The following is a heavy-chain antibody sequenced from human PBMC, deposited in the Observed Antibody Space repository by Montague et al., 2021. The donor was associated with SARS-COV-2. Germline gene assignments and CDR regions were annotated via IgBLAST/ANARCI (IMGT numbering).Heavy chain of an antibody. V-gene: IGHV4-4*07. Sequence: SETLSLTCSVSGDSITNYSWSWIRQPAGKGLEWIGRMHFTGKTNFSPSFSSRLTMSADTSRNQFSLKLTSVTAADTAIYFCARDSFDFGAGRQGTIDFWGQGTLVTVSS. CDR1: GDSITNYS. J-gene: IGHJ4*02. CDR3: ARDSFDFGAGRQGTIDF. D-gene: IGHD3-10*01. CDR2: MHFTGKT.